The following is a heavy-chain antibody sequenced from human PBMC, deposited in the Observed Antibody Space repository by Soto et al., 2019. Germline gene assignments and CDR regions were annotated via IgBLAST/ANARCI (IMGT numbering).Heavy chain of an antibody. CDR1: GFTFSSYA. CDR2: ISSNGGST. CDR3: VKDYYDSSGYYSRYYYYGMDV. Sequence: PGGSLRLSCSASGFTFSSYAMHWVRQAPGKGLEYVSAISSNGGSTYYADSVKGRFTISRDNSKNTLYLQMSSLRAEDTAVYYCVKDYYDSSGYYSRYYYYGMDVWGQGTTVTVSS. J-gene: IGHJ6*02. V-gene: IGHV3-64D*06. D-gene: IGHD3-22*01.